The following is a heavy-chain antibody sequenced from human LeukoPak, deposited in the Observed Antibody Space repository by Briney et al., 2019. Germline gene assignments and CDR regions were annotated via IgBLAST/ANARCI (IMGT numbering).Heavy chain of an antibody. CDR2: IRYDGSDK. D-gene: IGHD5-12*01. V-gene: IGHV3-30*02. Sequence: GGSLRLFCAASGFTFSSYGMHWVRQAPGKGLEWVAFIRYDGSDKYYADSVKGRFTISRDNSKNTLYLQMNSLRAEDTAVYYCAKDGYSGYDSSYYYMDVWGKGTTVTVSS. J-gene: IGHJ6*03. CDR3: AKDGYSGYDSSYYYMDV. CDR1: GFTFSSYG.